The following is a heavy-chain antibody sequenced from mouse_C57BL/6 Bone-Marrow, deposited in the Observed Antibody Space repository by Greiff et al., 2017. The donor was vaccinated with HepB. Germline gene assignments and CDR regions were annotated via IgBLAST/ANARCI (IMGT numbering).Heavy chain of an antibody. Sequence: EVMLVESGGDLVKPGGSLKLSCAASGFTFSSYGMSWVRQTPDKRLEWVATISSGGSYTYYPDCVKGRCAISRDNAKNTLYLQMSSLKSEDTAMYYCARGGDYVGAMNYWGQGTSVTVSS. V-gene: IGHV5-6*01. CDR1: GFTFSSYG. CDR2: ISSGGSYT. J-gene: IGHJ4*01. CDR3: ARGGDYVGAMNY. D-gene: IGHD1-1*01.